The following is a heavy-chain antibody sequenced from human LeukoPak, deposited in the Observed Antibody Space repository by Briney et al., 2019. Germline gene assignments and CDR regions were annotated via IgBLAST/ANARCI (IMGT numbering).Heavy chain of an antibody. J-gene: IGHJ4*02. CDR1: GGSFSGYY. D-gene: IGHD5-24*01. V-gene: IGHV4-59*10. CDR2: IYTSGST. Sequence: SETLSLTCAVYGGSFSGYYWSWIRQPAGKGLEWIGRIYTSGSTNYNPFLKSRVTMSVDTSKNQFSLKLSPVTAADTAVYYCARHIKSWLFDYWGQGTLVTVSS. CDR3: ARHIKSWLFDY.